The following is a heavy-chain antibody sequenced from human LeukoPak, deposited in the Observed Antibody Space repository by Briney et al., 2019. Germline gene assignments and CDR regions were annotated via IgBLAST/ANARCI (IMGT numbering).Heavy chain of an antibody. CDR2: IYSSGST. J-gene: IGHJ4*02. D-gene: IGHD5-18*01. V-gene: IGHV4-59*08. Sequence: PSETLSLTCIVSGGSMSSYYWSWIRQPPGKGLEWIGYIYSSGSTDYNPSLKGRVTISLDTSNHQFSLKLTSVTAADTAVYYCARHVGIHLWSLYFDYWGQGSLVTVSS. CDR1: GGSMSSYY. CDR3: ARHVGIHLWSLYFDY.